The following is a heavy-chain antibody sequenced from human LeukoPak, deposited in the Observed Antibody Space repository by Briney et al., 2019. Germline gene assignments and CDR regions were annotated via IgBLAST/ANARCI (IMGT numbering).Heavy chain of an antibody. CDR1: GFTFSSYE. CDR2: ISSSGSTI. J-gene: IGHJ4*02. Sequence: GGSLRLSCAASGFTFSSYEMNWVRQAPGKGLEWVSYISSSGSTIYYADSVEGRFTISRDNAKNSLYLQMNSLRAEDTAVYYCARDLRFSQCMWGQGTLVTVS. D-gene: IGHD3-3*01. CDR3: ARDLRFSQCM. V-gene: IGHV3-48*03.